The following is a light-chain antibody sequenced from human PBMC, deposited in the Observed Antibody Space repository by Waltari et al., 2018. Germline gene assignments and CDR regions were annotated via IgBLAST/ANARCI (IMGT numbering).Light chain of an antibody. J-gene: IGLJ3*02. CDR2: DIN. CDR3: CSYVTGDTWV. Sequence: QSALTQPASVSGSPGQSITISCTGSSSDVGTYKFVSWYQQHPGKAPKLMIYDINQRPSGISNRCSSSEFGNTAVLPISGLQTDDEADYYCCSYVTGDTWVFGGGTRVAVL. CDR1: SSDVGTYKF. V-gene: IGLV2-23*02.